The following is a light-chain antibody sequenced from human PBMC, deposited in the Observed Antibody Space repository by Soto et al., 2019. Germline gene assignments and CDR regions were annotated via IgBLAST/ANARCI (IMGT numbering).Light chain of an antibody. J-gene: IGKJ1*01. CDR1: QSVSSSY. V-gene: IGKV3-20*01. CDR2: GGS. Sequence: EIVLTQSPGTLSLSPGERATLSCRASQSVSSSYLAWYQQKPGQAPRLLIYGGSSRATGIPDRFSGSGSGTDFTLTISRLEPEDFAVYYCQQYGSSPWTFGQGTKVEIK. CDR3: QQYGSSPWT.